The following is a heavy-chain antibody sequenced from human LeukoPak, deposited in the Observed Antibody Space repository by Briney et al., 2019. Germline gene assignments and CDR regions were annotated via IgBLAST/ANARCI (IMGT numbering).Heavy chain of an antibody. J-gene: IGHJ6*02. CDR3: AKEVVMGETNYYYYGMGV. V-gene: IGHV3-23*01. D-gene: IGHD1-26*01. Sequence: HTGGSLRLSCAASGFNFRGYAMSWVRQAPGKRLEWVSAISGSGARAHYAESVRGRFTISRDNSQNTLHLQMTSLRAEDTAVYYCAKEVVMGETNYYYYGMGVWGQGTTVTVSS. CDR1: GFNFRGYA. CDR2: ISGSGARA.